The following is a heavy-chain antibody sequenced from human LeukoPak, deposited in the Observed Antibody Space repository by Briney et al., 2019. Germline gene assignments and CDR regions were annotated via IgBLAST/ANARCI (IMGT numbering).Heavy chain of an antibody. Sequence: GGSLRLSCAASGFTFNSYAMHWVRQAPGKGLEWVAVISYDGNNKYYADSVKGRFTISRDNSKNTLYLQMNSLRAEDTAVYYCAKDRAGSGSYYYWGQGTLVTVSS. CDR2: ISYDGNNK. CDR3: AKDRAGSGSYYY. V-gene: IGHV3-30*04. CDR1: GFTFNSYA. D-gene: IGHD3-10*01. J-gene: IGHJ4*02.